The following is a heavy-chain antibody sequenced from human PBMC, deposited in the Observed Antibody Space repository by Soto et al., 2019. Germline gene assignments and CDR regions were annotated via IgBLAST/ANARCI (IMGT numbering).Heavy chain of an antibody. V-gene: IGHV3-66*01. CDR3: AKTGGFWSFSYRGDY. J-gene: IGHJ4*02. CDR1: GFTVSSDY. CDR2: ICSGGRT. Sequence: EVQLVESGGGLVQPGGSLRLSCAALGFTVSSDYMRWVRQAPGKGLEWVSVICSGGRTYYAESVEGRFTLSRDNSKNTLDLQMSRLRIEDTAVLYCAKTGGFWSFSYRGDYWGQGTLVTVS. D-gene: IGHD3-16*01.